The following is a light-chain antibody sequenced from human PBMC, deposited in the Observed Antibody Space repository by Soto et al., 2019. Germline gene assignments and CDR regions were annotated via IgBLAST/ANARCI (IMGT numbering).Light chain of an antibody. CDR3: QLYGTSPL. CDR2: ATS. Sequence: EIVLTQSPVTLSLSPGESATLSCRASLTVSSTYLTWYQQRPGQALRLLIYATSTRSTDVPDRFSGSGSGTDFTLTISGLEPEDFGMYYCQLYGTSPLFGPGTKVDIK. CDR1: LTVSSTY. J-gene: IGKJ3*01. V-gene: IGKV3-20*01.